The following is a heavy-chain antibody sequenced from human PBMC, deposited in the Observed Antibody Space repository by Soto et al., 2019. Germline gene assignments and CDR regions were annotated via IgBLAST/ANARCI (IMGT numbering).Heavy chain of an antibody. CDR2: ISYDGSNK. V-gene: IGHV3-30-3*01. J-gene: IGHJ6*04. CDR1: GFTFSSYA. Sequence: QVQLVESGGGVVQPGRSLRLSCAASGFTFSSYAMHWVRQAPGKGLEWLAVISYDGSNKDYADSVKGRFTISRDNSKNTLVLQMNSLRAEDTAVYYCARSGVVPANWGMDVWGKGTTVTVSS. CDR3: ARSGVVPANWGMDV. D-gene: IGHD2-2*01.